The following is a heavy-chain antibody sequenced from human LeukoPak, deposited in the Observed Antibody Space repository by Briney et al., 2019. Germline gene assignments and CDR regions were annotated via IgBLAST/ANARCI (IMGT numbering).Heavy chain of an antibody. CDR2: ISGSGGST. V-gene: IGHV3-23*01. CDR3: AKVLYYYDSSGYYDY. CDR1: GFTFSSYA. Sequence: GGSLRLSCAASGFTFSSYAMSWVRQAPGKGLEWVSAISGSGGSTYYADSVKGRFTISRDNSKNTLYLQMNSLRAEDTAVYYRAKVLYYYDSSGYYDYWGQGTLVTVSS. D-gene: IGHD3-22*01. J-gene: IGHJ4*02.